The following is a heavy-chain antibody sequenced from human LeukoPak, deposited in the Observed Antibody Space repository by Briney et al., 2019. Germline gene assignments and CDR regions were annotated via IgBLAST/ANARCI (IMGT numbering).Heavy chain of an antibody. CDR1: GGSISSSSYY. D-gene: IGHD6-19*01. CDR2: IYYSGST. CDR3: ARHSSGWYKSNWFDP. Sequence: SETLSLTCTVSGGSISSSSYYWGWIRQPPGKGLEWIGSIYYSGSTYYNPSLKSRVTISVDTSKNQFSLKLSSGTAADTAVYYCARHSSGWYKSNWFDPWGQGTLVTVSS. J-gene: IGHJ5*02. V-gene: IGHV4-39*01.